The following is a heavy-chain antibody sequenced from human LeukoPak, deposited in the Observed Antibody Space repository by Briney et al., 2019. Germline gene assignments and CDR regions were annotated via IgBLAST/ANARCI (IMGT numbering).Heavy chain of an antibody. CDR1: GGSISSYY. CDR3: ARVSGWNPLQAAHLDY. D-gene: IGHD6-19*01. CDR2: IYYSGST. Sequence: SETLSLTCTVSGGSISSYYWSWIRQPPGKGLEWIGYIYYSGSTNYNPSLKSRVTISVDTSKNQFSLKLSSVTAADTAVYYCARVSGWNPLQAAHLDYWGQGTLVTVSS. J-gene: IGHJ4*02. V-gene: IGHV4-59*12.